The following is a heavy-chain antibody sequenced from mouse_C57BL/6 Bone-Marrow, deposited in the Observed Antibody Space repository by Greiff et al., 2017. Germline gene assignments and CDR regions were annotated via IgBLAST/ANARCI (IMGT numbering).Heavy chain of an antibody. CDR3: ARGYYGYFDD. D-gene: IGHD1-1*01. J-gene: IGHJ2*01. CDR1: GYTFTSYW. CDR2: IGPSDSYT. V-gene: IGHV1-69*01. Sequence: QVQLQQSGAELVMPGASVKLSCTASGYTFTSYWMHWVKQRPGQGLEWIGEIGPSDSYTNYNQKFKGKSTLTVDKSSSTAYMQLSSLTSEDSAVYYCARGYYGYFDDWGQGTTLTVSS.